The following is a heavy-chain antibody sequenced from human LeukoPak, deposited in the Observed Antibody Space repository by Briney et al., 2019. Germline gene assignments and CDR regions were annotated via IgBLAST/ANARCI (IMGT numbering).Heavy chain of an antibody. CDR2: FDPEDGET. D-gene: IGHD3-3*01. V-gene: IGHV1-24*01. Sequence: ASVKVSFKVSGYTLTELSMHWVRQAPGKGLEWMGGFDPEDGETIYAQKFQGRVTMTEDTSTDTAYMELSSLRSEDTAVYYCATSTYYDFWSGPWENYYYMDVWGKGTTVTVSS. CDR1: GYTLTELS. J-gene: IGHJ6*03. CDR3: ATSTYYDFWSGPWENYYYMDV.